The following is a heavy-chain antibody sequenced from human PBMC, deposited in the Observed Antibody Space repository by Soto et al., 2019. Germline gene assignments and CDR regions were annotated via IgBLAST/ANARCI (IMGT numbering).Heavy chain of an antibody. CDR3: AKEEQSGWPTMPFGY. D-gene: IGHD6-19*01. J-gene: IGHJ4*02. V-gene: IGHV3-30*18. CDR2: ISYDGSNK. CDR1: GFTFSSYG. Sequence: GGSLRLSCAASGFTFSSYGMHWVRQAPGKGLEWVAVISYDGSNKYYADSVKGRFTISRDNSKNTLYLQMNSLRAEDTAVYYCAKEEQSGWPTMPFGYWGQGTLVTVSS.